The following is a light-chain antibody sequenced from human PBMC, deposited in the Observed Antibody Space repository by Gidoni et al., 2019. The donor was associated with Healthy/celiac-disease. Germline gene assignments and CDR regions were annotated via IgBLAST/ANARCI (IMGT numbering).Light chain of an antibody. V-gene: IGKV4-1*01. CDR2: WAS. J-gene: IGKJ1*01. Sequence: DLVMTQSPDSLAVSLGERATIICKSSQSVLYNSNNKNYLAWYQQKPGQPPKLLFYWASTRQAGVPDRFSGSGSGTDFTLSISSLQAEDVAVYYCQQHYDIPWTFXRXTRVXLK. CDR3: QQHYDIPWT. CDR1: QSVLYNSNNKNY.